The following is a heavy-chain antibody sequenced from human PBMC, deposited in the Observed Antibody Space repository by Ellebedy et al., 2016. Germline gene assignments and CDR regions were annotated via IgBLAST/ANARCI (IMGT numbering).Heavy chain of an antibody. Sequence: SETLSLTXTVSGDSISSDNYYWSWIRQPAGKGLEWIARIYNSGSTNYNPSLKSRGTVSGDSSRNQFSLKLSSVTAADTAVYYCAREGSDMGPIPNVFDSWGPGILVTVSS. D-gene: IGHD1-26*01. V-gene: IGHV4-61*02. J-gene: IGHJ4*02. CDR1: GDSISSDNYY. CDR2: IYNSGST. CDR3: AREGSDMGPIPNVFDS.